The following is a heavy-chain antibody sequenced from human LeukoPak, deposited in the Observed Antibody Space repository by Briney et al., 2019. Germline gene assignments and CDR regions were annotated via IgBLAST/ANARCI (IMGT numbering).Heavy chain of an antibody. V-gene: IGHV3-48*04. CDR2: ISSSSATI. D-gene: IGHD3-16*01. CDR3: ARAYDWSYYYYMDV. Sequence: PGGSLRLSCAASGFTFSTYSMNWVRQAPGKGLEWVSYISSSSATIYYADSVKGRFTVSRDNAKNSLYLQMNSLRAEDTAVYYCARAYDWSYYYYMDVWGKGTTVTVS. CDR1: GFTFSTYS. J-gene: IGHJ6*03.